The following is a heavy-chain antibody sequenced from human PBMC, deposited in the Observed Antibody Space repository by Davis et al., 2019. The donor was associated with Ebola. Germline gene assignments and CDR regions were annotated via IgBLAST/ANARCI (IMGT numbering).Heavy chain of an antibody. D-gene: IGHD6-19*01. J-gene: IGHJ1*01. CDR1: GDSISSSNW. Sequence: SETLSLTCAVSGDSISSSNWWSWVRQPPGKGLEWIGSIYYSGSTYYNPSLKSRVTISVDTSKNQFSLKLSSVTAADTAVYYCARRGIAVAGTGYFQHWGQGTLVTVSS. CDR3: ARRGIAVAGTGYFQH. CDR2: IYYSGST. V-gene: IGHV4-39*01.